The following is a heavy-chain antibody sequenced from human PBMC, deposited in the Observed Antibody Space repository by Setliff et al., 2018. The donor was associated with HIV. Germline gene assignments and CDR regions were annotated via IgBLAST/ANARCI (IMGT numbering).Heavy chain of an antibody. V-gene: IGHV4-4*08. Sequence: SETLSLTCTVSGDSSSNDYWTWVRQPPGKGPEWIGNIHTSGTTKYNPSLNSRVTISVDISKSQFSLRLSSVTAADTAMYYCAREYYRSGGYYSGWKYYYMDVWGKGTTVTVSS. CDR1: GDSSSNDY. D-gene: IGHD2-15*01. CDR2: IHTSGTT. CDR3: AREYYRSGGYYSGWKYYYMDV. J-gene: IGHJ6*03.